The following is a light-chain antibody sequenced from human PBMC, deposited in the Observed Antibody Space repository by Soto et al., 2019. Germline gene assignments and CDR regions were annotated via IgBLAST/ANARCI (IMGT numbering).Light chain of an antibody. V-gene: IGLV3-21*02. CDR2: DDD. J-gene: IGLJ3*02. CDR3: QVWNSSSDPWV. CDR1: NIGNES. Sequence: SYELTQPPSVSVAPGQTAMITCGGNNIGNESVHWYHQRPGQAPVLVVYDDDDRPSGIPERFSGSNSGNTATLTISRVEAGDEADYYCQVWNSSSDPWVFGGGTKLTVL.